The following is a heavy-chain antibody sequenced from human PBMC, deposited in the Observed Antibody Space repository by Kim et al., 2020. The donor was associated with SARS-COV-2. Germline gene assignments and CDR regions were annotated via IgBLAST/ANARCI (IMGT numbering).Heavy chain of an antibody. V-gene: IGHV3-7*01. J-gene: IGHJ3*02. D-gene: IGHD6-19*01. Sequence: GGSLRLSCAASGFTFSSYWMTWVRQAPGKGLEGVANIKQDGNQKYYVDSVKGRFTISRDNAKNSLYLQMNSLRAEDTAVYYCASDGDLYSSGKDAFDIWG. CDR1: GFTFSSYW. CDR2: IKQDGNQK. CDR3: ASDGDLYSSGKDAFDI.